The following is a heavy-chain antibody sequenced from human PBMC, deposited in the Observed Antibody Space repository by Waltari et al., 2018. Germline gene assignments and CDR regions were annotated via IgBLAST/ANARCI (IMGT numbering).Heavy chain of an antibody. D-gene: IGHD6-13*01. V-gene: IGHV3-21*01. J-gene: IGHJ4*02. CDR3: ASSWASWYGVFDY. Sequence: EVQLVESGGGLVKPGASLRPSCAASGFPFSSHSLNWVSQAPGKGLELVSSISSSSSYIYYADSVKGRFTISRDNAKNSLYLQMNSLRAEDTAVYYCASSWASWYGVFDYWGQGTLVTVSS. CDR2: ISSSSSYI. CDR1: GFPFSSHS.